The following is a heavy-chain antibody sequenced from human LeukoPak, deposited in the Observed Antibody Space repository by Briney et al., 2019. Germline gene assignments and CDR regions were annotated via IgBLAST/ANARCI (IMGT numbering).Heavy chain of an antibody. Sequence: GGSLRPSCAASGFTLSTYAMHWVRQAPGKGLEWVAVISYDGSSKYYADSVKGRFTISRDNSKNTLYLQMNSLRAEDTAVYYCARARSSYGYGDAFDIWGQGTMVTVSS. CDR2: ISYDGSSK. CDR3: ARARSSYGYGDAFDI. J-gene: IGHJ3*02. CDR1: GFTLSTYA. D-gene: IGHD5-18*01. V-gene: IGHV3-30*04.